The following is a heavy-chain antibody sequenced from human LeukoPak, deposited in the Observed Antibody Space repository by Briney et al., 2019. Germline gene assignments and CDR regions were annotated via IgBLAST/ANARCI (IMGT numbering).Heavy chain of an antibody. CDR3: ARDVVARGWFDP. D-gene: IGHD2-2*01. CDR2: INPNSGGT. V-gene: IGHV1-2*02. Sequence: ASVKVSCKASEYTFTGYYMHWVRQAPGQGLEWMGWINPNSGGTNYEQKFQGRVTMTRDTSISTAYMELSRLRSDDTAVYYCARDVVARGWFDPWGQGTLVTVSS. CDR1: EYTFTGYY. J-gene: IGHJ5*02.